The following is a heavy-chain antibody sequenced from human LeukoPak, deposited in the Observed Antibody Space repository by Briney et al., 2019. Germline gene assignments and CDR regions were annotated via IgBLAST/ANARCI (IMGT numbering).Heavy chain of an antibody. CDR1: GFTFSSYS. D-gene: IGHD3-16*01. CDR2: ISSASGTI. Sequence: PGGSLRLSCAASGFTFSSYSMNWVRQAPRKGLEWVSYISSASGTIYYADSVKGRFTISRENAKNSLNLQMNSLRAEDTAVYYCARETLGVAAFDIWGQGTMVTVSA. CDR3: ARETLGVAAFDI. V-gene: IGHV3-48*01. J-gene: IGHJ3*02.